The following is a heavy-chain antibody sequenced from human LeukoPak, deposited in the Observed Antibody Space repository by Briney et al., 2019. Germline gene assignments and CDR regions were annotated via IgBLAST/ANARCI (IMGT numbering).Heavy chain of an antibody. Sequence: SETLSLTCAVYGGSFSGYYWSWIRQPPGKGLEWIGEINHSGSTNYNPSLKSRVTISVDASKNQFSLKLSSVTAADTAVYYCARPGITMVRGVIWFDPWGQGTLVTVSS. CDR3: ARPGITMVRGVIWFDP. CDR1: GGSFSGYY. V-gene: IGHV4-34*01. CDR2: INHSGST. J-gene: IGHJ5*02. D-gene: IGHD3-10*01.